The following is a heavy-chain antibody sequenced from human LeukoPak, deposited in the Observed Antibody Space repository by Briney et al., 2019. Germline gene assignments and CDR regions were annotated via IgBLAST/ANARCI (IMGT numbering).Heavy chain of an antibody. J-gene: IGHJ4*02. CDR1: GGTFISYA. D-gene: IGHD5-18*01. V-gene: IGHV1-69*13. Sequence: GASVKVSCKASGGTFISYAISWVRQAPGQGLEWMGGIIPIFGTANYAQKFQGRVTITADESTSTAYMELSSLRSEDTAVYYCARVLYSYGAYYFDYWGQGTLVTVSS. CDR2: IIPIFGTA. CDR3: ARVLYSYGAYYFDY.